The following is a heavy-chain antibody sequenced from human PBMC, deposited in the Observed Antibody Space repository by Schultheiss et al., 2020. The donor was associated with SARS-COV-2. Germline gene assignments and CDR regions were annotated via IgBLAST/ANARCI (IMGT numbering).Heavy chain of an antibody. J-gene: IGHJ5*02. Sequence: SETLSLTCTVSGGSISSGSYYWSWIRQPAGKGLEWIGYIYYSGSTNYNPSLKSRVTISVDTSKNQFSLKLSSVTAADTAVYYCARAIWVVVAADNWFDPWGQGTLVTVSS. CDR3: ARAIWVVVAADNWFDP. CDR1: GGSISSGSYY. V-gene: IGHV4-61*10. D-gene: IGHD2-15*01. CDR2: IYYSGST.